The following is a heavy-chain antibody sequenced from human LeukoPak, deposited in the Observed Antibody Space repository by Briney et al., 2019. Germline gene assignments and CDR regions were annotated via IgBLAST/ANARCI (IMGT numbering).Heavy chain of an antibody. V-gene: IGHV3-23*01. CDR3: AKAALRYQLLSSLDY. CDR1: GFAFSIYC. Sequence: PGGSLRRTCAVSGFAFSIYCVNWARQAPGKGLEWVSAISGSGASTYYADSVEGRFTISRDNSKNTLYLQMNSLRAEDTAIYYCAKAALRYQLLSSLDYWGQGTLVTVSS. CDR2: ISGSGAST. D-gene: IGHD2-2*01. J-gene: IGHJ4*02.